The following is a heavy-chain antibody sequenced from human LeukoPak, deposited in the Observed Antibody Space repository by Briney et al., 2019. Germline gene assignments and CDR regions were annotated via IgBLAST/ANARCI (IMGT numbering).Heavy chain of an antibody. CDR3: ARSQVAAGFYYMDV. CDR1: GGSISSGGYY. CDR2: IYHSGST. Sequence: SETLSLTCTVSGGSISSGGYYWSWIRQPPGKGLEWIGYIYHSGSTYYNPSLKSRVTISVDRSKNQFSLKLSSVTAADTAVYYCARSQVAAGFYYMDVWGKGTTVTVSS. D-gene: IGHD6-13*01. V-gene: IGHV4-30-2*01. J-gene: IGHJ6*03.